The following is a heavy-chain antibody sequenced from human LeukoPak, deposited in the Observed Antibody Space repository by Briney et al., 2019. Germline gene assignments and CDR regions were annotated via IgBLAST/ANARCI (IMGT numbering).Heavy chain of an antibody. CDR1: GGSISSSSYY. D-gene: IGHD4-17*01. CDR3: ARFDSDDYVADY. CDR2: IYYSGST. V-gene: IGHV4-39*07. Sequence: PSETLSLTCTVSGGSISSSSYYWGWIRQPPGKGLEWIGSIYYSGSTYYNPSLKSRVTISVDTSKNQFSLKLSSVTAADTAVYYCARFDSDDYVADYWGQGTLVTVSS. J-gene: IGHJ4*02.